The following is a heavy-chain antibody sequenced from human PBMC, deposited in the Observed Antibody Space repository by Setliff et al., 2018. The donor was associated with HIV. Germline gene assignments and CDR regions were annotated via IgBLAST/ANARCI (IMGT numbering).Heavy chain of an antibody. CDR3: ARAPYYDYRGLAVYYFDY. CDR2: MHYSGTT. Sequence: SETLSLTCTVSGGSTSSSSNYWGWIRQPPGKGLEWIGNMHYSGTTYYNPSLKSRVTISVDTSKNHLSLKVSSLTAADTAVYYCARAPYYDYRGLAVYYFDYWGQGTLVTVSS. V-gene: IGHV4-39*07. D-gene: IGHD3-22*01. J-gene: IGHJ4*02. CDR1: GGSTSSSSNY.